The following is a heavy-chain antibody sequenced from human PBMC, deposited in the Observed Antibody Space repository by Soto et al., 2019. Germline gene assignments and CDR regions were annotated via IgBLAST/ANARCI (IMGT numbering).Heavy chain of an antibody. CDR2: IYFDGITT. Sequence: LRLSCTASGFTFNTHWMHWVRQSPGKGLVCVSRIYFDGITTNYADSVKGRLTVSRDNAKNTVYLHVNTLRDEDTAVYYCARGGAMGVDYWGQGTLVTVSS. D-gene: IGHD1-26*01. V-gene: IGHV3-74*01. J-gene: IGHJ4*02. CDR1: GFTFNTHW. CDR3: ARGGAMGVDY.